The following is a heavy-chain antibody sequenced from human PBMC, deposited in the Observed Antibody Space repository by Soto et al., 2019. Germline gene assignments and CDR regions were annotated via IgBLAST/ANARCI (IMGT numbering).Heavy chain of an antibody. CDR1: GGSISSSSYY. CDR2: IYYSGST. V-gene: IGHV4-39*01. D-gene: IGHD4-4*01. J-gene: IGHJ6*02. CDR3: ATNYAYYYYYGMDV. Sequence: DTLSLTCTVSGGSISSSSYYWGWIRQPPGKGLEWIGSIYYSGSTYYNPSLKSRVTISVDTSKNQFSLKLSSVTAADTAVYYCATNYAYYYYYGMDVWGQGTTVTVPS.